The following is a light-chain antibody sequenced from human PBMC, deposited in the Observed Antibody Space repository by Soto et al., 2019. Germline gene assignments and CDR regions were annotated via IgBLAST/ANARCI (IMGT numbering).Light chain of an antibody. Sequence: DIQLTQSPSFLSASVGDRVTITCRASQGISSYLAWYQQKPGKAPKLLIYAASTLQSGVPSRFSGSGSGTEFTLTISTRQPEDFATNYCQQLNSYPSITFGQGTRLEIK. CDR1: QGISSY. CDR2: AAS. CDR3: QQLNSYPSIT. J-gene: IGKJ5*01. V-gene: IGKV1-9*01.